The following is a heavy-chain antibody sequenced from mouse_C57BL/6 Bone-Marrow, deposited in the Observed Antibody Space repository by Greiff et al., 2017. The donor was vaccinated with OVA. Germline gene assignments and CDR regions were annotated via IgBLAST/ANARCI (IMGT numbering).Heavy chain of an antibody. Sequence: EVKLQESGPGLVKPSQSLSLTCSVTGYSITSGYYWNWIRQFPGNKLEWMGYISYDGSNNYNPSLKNRISITRDTSKNQFFLKLNSVTTEDTATYYCARVTTVVVRYAMDYWGQGTSVTVSS. CDR1: GYSITSGYY. D-gene: IGHD1-1*01. CDR3: ARVTTVVVRYAMDY. CDR2: ISYDGSN. V-gene: IGHV3-6*01. J-gene: IGHJ4*01.